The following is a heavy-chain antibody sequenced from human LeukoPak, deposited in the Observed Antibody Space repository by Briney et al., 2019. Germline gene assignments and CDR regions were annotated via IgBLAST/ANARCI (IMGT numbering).Heavy chain of an antibody. Sequence: SETLSLTCAVFGGSISSYYWSWIRQPPGKGLEWVGYIYYSGSTNYNPSLKSRVTISVDTSKNQFSLKLSSVTAADTAVYYCARDQWRGFYMDVWGKGTTVTVSS. CDR2: IYYSGST. CDR3: ARDQWRGFYMDV. D-gene: IGHD3-3*01. CDR1: GGSISSYY. J-gene: IGHJ6*03. V-gene: IGHV4-59*01.